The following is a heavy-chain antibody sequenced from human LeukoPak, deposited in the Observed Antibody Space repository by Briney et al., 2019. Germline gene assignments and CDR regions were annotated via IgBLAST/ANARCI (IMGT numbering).Heavy chain of an antibody. CDR3: ARGQRSFYYFDY. CDR1: GFTFSSCD. CDR2: TGSAGDT. Sequence: PGGSLRLSCTASGFTFSSCDMHWVRQATGKGLEWVSTTGSAGDTYYPDSVKGRFTISRENAKNSLYLQMSSLRAGDTAVYYCARGQRSFYYFDYWGQGTLVTVSS. V-gene: IGHV3-13*01. J-gene: IGHJ4*02. D-gene: IGHD2/OR15-2a*01.